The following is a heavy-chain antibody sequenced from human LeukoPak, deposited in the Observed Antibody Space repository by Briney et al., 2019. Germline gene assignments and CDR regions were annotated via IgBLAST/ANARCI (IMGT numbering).Heavy chain of an antibody. CDR1: GYTLNELS. CDR2: FDPEYGET. Sequence: GASVKVSCKVSGYTLNELSIHWVRQAAGKGLEWMGGFDPEYGETVYAQKFQGRVTMAEDTSTDTAYMEPSSLRSEDTAVYYCAPLDFWVPSTWGQGTLVTVSS. V-gene: IGHV1-24*01. CDR3: APLDFWVPST. J-gene: IGHJ5*02. D-gene: IGHD3-3*01.